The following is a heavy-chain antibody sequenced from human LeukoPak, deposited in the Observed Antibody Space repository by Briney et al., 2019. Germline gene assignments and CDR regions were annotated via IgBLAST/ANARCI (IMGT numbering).Heavy chain of an antibody. V-gene: IGHV5-51*01. J-gene: IGHJ5*02. CDR1: GYSFTSYW. D-gene: IGHD3-3*01. CDR2: IYPGDSDT. CDR3: ARSAGRITIFGVVNHLNWFDP. Sequence: GESLKISCKGSGYSFTSYWIGWVRQMPGKGLEWMGIIYPGDSDTRYSPSFQGQVTISADKSISTAYLQWSSLKASDTAMYYCARSAGRITIFGVVNHLNWFDPWGQGTLVTVSS.